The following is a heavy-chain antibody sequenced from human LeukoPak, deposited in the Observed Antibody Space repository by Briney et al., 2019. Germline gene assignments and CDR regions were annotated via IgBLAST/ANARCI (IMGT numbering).Heavy chain of an antibody. D-gene: IGHD1-26*01. V-gene: IGHV4-34*01. CDR2: INHSGST. Sequence: PSETLSLTCAVYGGSFSGYYWSWIRQPPGKGLEWIGEINHSGSTNYNPSLKSRVTISVDTSKNQFSLKLSSVTAADTAVYYCARVPCPWELQDWGWFDPWGQGTLVTVSS. CDR3: ARVPCPWELQDWGWFDP. J-gene: IGHJ5*02. CDR1: GGSFSGYY.